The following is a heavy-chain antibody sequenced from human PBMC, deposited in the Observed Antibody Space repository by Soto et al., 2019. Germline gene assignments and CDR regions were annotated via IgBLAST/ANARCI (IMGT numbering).Heavy chain of an antibody. J-gene: IGHJ6*03. CDR2: ISGSGGST. Sequence: PGGSLRLSCAASGFTISSYAMSWVRQAPGKGLEWVSAISGSGGSTYYADSVKGRFTISRDNSKNTLYLQMNSLRAEDTAVYYCAKDERSPVIPCYYYYYMDVWGKGTTVTVSS. D-gene: IGHD1-1*01. CDR3: AKDERSPVIPCYYYYYMDV. V-gene: IGHV3-23*01. CDR1: GFTISSYA.